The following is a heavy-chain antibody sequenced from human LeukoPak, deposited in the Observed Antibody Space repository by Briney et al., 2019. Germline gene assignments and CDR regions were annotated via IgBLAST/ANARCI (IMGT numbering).Heavy chain of an antibody. D-gene: IGHD3-22*01. V-gene: IGHV3-48*03. Sequence: GGSLRLSCAASGFTFSSYEMNWVRQAPGKGLEWISYISGSGSTIYYADSVKGRFTISRDNAKNSLYLQMNSLRAEDTAVYYCARESYDSSGYDFDYWGQGTLVTVSS. CDR2: ISGSGSTI. CDR3: ARESYDSSGYDFDY. J-gene: IGHJ4*02. CDR1: GFTFSSYE.